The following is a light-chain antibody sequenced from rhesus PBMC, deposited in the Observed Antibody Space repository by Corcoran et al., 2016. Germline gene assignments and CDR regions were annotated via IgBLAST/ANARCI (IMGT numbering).Light chain of an antibody. CDR1: QRVMNW. CDR2: RES. Sequence: DIQMTQSPSSLSASVGDTVTISCRASQRVMNWLAWYQQKPGKAPKLLIYRESQVKSGVPSRFRGSGSGTDFTLTISSLPSEDFATYFCQQYIRGPLTFGGGTKVDLK. V-gene: IGKV1-22*01. J-gene: IGKJ4*01. CDR3: QQYIRGPLT.